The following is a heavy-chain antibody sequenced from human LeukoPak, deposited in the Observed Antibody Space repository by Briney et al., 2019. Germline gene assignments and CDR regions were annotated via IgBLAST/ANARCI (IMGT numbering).Heavy chain of an antibody. V-gene: IGHV4-4*07. CDR1: GGSISGNY. CDR2: IYSSGST. CDR3: ARPINSGWYGGFGN. Sequence: PSETLFLTCNVSGGSISGNYWSWIRQPAGKGLEWIGHIYSSGSTNYNPSLKSRVTISLDTSKNQFSLKLSSVTAADTAVYYCARPINSGWYGGFGNWGQGTLVTVSS. D-gene: IGHD6-19*01. J-gene: IGHJ4*02.